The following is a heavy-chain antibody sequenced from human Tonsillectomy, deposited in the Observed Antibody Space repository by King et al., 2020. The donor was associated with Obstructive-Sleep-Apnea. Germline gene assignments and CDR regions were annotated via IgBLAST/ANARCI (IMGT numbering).Heavy chain of an antibody. V-gene: IGHV4-38-2*02. J-gene: IGHJ5*02. CDR2: VHHSGNT. Sequence: QLQESGPGLVKPSETLSLTCTVSGYSINSGYYWGWIRQPPGKGLEVIGSVHHSGNTYYNPSLKSRVTISLHTSQNQFSLRLFSVTAADTAVYYCAREGYGPWGQGALVTVPS. CDR1: GYSINSGYY. D-gene: IGHD5-12*01. CDR3: AREGYGP.